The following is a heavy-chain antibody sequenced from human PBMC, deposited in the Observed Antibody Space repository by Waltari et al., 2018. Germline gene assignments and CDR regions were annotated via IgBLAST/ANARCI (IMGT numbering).Heavy chain of an antibody. J-gene: IGHJ4*02. D-gene: IGHD3-16*01. V-gene: IGHV3-72*01. CDR3: GIGGSGTFDY. CDR2: TRKQANMYPT. Sequence: EVQLVESGGGLVQPGGSLRLSCAASGFTFSDHYMYWVRQAPGRGVNGVGRTRKQANMYPTEYGGSVKGKFINARDESKNLLYLQMNSLKIEDTAVYYCGIGGSGTFDYWGQGTLVTVSS. CDR1: GFTFSDHY.